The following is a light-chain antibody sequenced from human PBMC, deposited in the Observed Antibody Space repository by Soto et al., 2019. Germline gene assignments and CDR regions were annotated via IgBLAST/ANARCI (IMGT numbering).Light chain of an antibody. CDR2: GAS. Sequence: EIVLTKSPGTLSLSPGERATLSCRASQSVSSSHLAWYQQKAGQAPRVLIYGASSRATGIPDRFSGSGSGTDFTLTISRLEPEDFAVYYCQQYGSSPWTFGQGTKVEVK. CDR3: QQYGSSPWT. J-gene: IGKJ1*01. CDR1: QSVSSSH. V-gene: IGKV3-20*01.